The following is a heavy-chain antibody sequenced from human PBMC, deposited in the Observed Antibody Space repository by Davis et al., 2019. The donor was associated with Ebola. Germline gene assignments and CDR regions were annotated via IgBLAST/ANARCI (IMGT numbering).Heavy chain of an antibody. CDR1: GDSMSRNIPA. Sequence: HSQTLSLTCAISGDSMSRNIPAWNWIRQSPSRGLEWLGRTYYNSEWYNDYAVSVKSRITINPDTSKNQLSLQLNSVTPEDTAVYYCARMKWNPRYFDYWGPGILVTVSS. D-gene: IGHD1-1*01. CDR2: TYYNSEWYN. V-gene: IGHV6-1*01. CDR3: ARMKWNPRYFDY. J-gene: IGHJ4*02.